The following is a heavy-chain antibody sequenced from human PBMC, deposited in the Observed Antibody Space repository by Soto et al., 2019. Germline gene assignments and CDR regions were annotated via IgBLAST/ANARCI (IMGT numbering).Heavy chain of an antibody. J-gene: IGHJ4*02. D-gene: IGHD2-8*01. CDR2: IFHDGSV. CDR1: GGSISSNNW. V-gene: IGHV4-4*02. CDR3: ARVMDGPTYLPRGLDY. Sequence: VQLQESGPGLVNPSGTLSLTCAVSGGSISSNNWWSWVRPPPGKRLAWIGEIFHDGSVNYNPTLSVRVTISVDKSNNKVSLNLNSVTAADTARYYCARVMDGPTYLPRGLDYWGQGTLVTVSS.